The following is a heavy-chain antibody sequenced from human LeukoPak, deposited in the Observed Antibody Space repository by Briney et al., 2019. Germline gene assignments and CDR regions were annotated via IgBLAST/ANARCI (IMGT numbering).Heavy chain of an antibody. CDR1: GFTFSSYA. Sequence: GGSLRLSCAASGFTFSSYAMSWVRQAPGKGLEWVSSISSSSSYIYYADSVKGRFTISRDNAKNSLYLQMNSLRAEDTAVYYCARDGVGATDFDYWGQGTLVTVSS. CDR2: ISSSSSYI. CDR3: ARDGVGATDFDY. D-gene: IGHD1-26*01. J-gene: IGHJ4*02. V-gene: IGHV3-21*01.